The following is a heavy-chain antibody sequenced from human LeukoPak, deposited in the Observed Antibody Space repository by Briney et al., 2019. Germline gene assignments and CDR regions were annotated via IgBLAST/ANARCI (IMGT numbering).Heavy chain of an antibody. J-gene: IGHJ4*02. D-gene: IGHD5-12*01. CDR1: GGSISSSSYY. CDR2: IYYSGST. Sequence: SETLSLTCTVSGGSISSSSYYWGWIRQPPGKGLEWIGSIYYSGSTYYNPSLKSRVTISVDTSKNQFSLKLSSVTAADTAVYYCARDRGPYSGYDSYYFDYWGQGTLVTVSS. CDR3: ARDRGPYSGYDSYYFDY. V-gene: IGHV4-39*07.